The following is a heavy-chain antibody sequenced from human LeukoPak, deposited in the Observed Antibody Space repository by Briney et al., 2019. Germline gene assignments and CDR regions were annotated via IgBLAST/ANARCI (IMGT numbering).Heavy chain of an antibody. J-gene: IGHJ6*03. CDR3: ARLSWEFELYYYYYMDV. D-gene: IGHD1-26*01. Sequence: SETLSLTCTASGVSFSTYYWSWVRQPAGKGLEWIGRIYTSGSTNYNPSLKSRVTISVDTSKNQFSLKLSSVTAADTAVYYCARLSWEFELYYYYYMDVWGKGTTVTVSS. V-gene: IGHV4-4*07. CDR1: GVSFSTYY. CDR2: IYTSGST.